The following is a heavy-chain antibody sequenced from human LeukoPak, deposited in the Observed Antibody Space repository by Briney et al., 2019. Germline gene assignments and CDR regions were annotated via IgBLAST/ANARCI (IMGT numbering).Heavy chain of an antibody. Sequence: RGCLRVSCAESGFTLSSYGMRWVRQAPGKGLEWVAFIRYDGSNKYYAGTVKGRFTISRDNSKNTLHLQMNSLRAEDTAVYYCAKYPAVAGSFDFDYWGQGTLVTVSS. CDR3: AKYPAVAGSFDFDY. CDR2: IRYDGSNK. J-gene: IGHJ4*02. CDR1: GFTLSSYG. D-gene: IGHD6-19*01. V-gene: IGHV3-30*02.